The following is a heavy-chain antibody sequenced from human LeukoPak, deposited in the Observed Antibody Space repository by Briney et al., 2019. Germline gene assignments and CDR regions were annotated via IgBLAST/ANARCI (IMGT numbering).Heavy chain of an antibody. V-gene: IGHV3-7*03. J-gene: IGHJ6*03. CDR2: IKQDGSEK. CDR1: GFPFSSYW. Sequence: GGSLRLSCAVSGFPFSSYWMSWMRQASGKGLEWVANIKQDGSEKHYVDSVKGRFTISRDNAKNSLYLQMNSLRAEDTAVYYCARATGYSSGWSIYYYYYMDVWGKRTTVTISS. D-gene: IGHD6-19*01. CDR3: ARATGYSSGWSIYYYYYMDV.